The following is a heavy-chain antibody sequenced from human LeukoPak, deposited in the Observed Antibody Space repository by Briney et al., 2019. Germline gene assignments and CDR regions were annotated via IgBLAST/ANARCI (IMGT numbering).Heavy chain of an antibody. V-gene: IGHV3-48*03. CDR1: GFTFSSYE. D-gene: IGHD6-19*01. J-gene: IGHJ6*02. CDR2: ISSSGSTI. CDR3: ARGGAGNYYYYGMDV. Sequence: GGSLRLSCAASGFTFSSYEMNWVRQAPGKGLEWVSYISSSGSTIYYADSVKGRFTISRDNAKNSLYLQMNSLRAEDTAVYYCARGGAGNYYYYGMDVWGQGTTVTVSS.